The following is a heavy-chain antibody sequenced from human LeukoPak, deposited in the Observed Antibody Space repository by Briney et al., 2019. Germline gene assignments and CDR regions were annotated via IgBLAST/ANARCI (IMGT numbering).Heavy chain of an antibody. CDR3: ARGLGYCSSTSCYRARYFDY. J-gene: IGHJ4*02. CDR1: GGSFSGYY. CDR2: INRSGST. V-gene: IGHV4-34*01. Sequence: SSETLSLTCAVYGGSFSGYYWSWIRQPPGKGLEWIGEINRSGSTNYNPSLKSRVTISVDTSKNQFSLKLSSVTAADTAVYYCARGLGYCSSTSCYRARYFDYWGQGTLVTVSS. D-gene: IGHD2-2*02.